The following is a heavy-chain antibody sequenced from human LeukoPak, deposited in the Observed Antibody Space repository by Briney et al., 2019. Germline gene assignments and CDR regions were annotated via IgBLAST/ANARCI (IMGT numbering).Heavy chain of an antibody. V-gene: IGHV4-34*01. CDR3: ARAVDCSGGSCFYYYYYMDV. CDR1: GGSFSGYY. D-gene: IGHD2-15*01. J-gene: IGHJ6*03. Sequence: ETLSLTCAVYGGSFSGYYWSWIRQPPGKGLEWIGEINHSGSTNYNPSLKSRVTISVDTSTNQFSLKLSSVTAADTAVYYCARAVDCSGGSCFYYYYYMDVWGKGTTVTVSS. CDR2: INHSGST.